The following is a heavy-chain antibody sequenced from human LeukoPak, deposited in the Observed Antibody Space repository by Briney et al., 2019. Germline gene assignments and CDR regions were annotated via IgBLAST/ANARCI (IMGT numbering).Heavy chain of an antibody. D-gene: IGHD4-17*01. CDR1: GFTFSSYT. CDR2: ISGTGTDI. Sequence: GGSLRLSCAASGFTFSSYTMNWVRQAPGKGLEWVSSISGTGTDIYFADSLKGRFTTSRDNAKNSLYLQMNSLRAEDTAVYYCARGPRTDSFDYWGHGTLVTVSS. J-gene: IGHJ4*01. V-gene: IGHV3-21*01. CDR3: ARGPRTDSFDY.